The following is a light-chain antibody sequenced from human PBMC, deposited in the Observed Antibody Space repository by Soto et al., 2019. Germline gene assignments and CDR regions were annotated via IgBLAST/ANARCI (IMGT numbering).Light chain of an antibody. Sequence: IVSTQSPGTLSLPPGERPTLSCRSSQSVSNNYLAWYQQKPGQPPRLLIYGASNRATGIQDRFSGSGSGTDFTLTISRLEPEDFAVYYCQQYGSSGTFGKGNKVDIK. J-gene: IGKJ1*01. V-gene: IGKV3-20*01. CDR2: GAS. CDR3: QQYGSSGT. CDR1: QSVSNNY.